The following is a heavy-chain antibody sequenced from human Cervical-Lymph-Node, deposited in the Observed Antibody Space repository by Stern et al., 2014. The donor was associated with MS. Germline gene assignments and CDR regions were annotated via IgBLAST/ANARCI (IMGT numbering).Heavy chain of an antibody. CDR3: ARDRSLVVTPFFDY. CDR2: IIPILGTT. CDR1: GGTFSNYG. Sequence: MQLVQSGAEVKKPGSSVKVSCKASGGTFSNYGIAWVRQAPGQGLEWMGGIIPILGTTPYAQKFQVRVTITADDFSTTVYMELSSLRSEDTAVYYCARDRSLVVTPFFDYWGQGTLVTVSS. D-gene: IGHD3-22*01. V-gene: IGHV1-69*01. J-gene: IGHJ4*02.